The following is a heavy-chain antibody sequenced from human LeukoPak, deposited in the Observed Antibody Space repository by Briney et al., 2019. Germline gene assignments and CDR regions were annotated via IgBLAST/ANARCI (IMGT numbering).Heavy chain of an antibody. D-gene: IGHD4-11*01. J-gene: IGHJ4*02. CDR1: GFTFSSYG. Sequence: PGRSLRLSCAASGFTFSSYGMHWVRQAPGKGLEWVAVISYDGSNKYYADSVKGRFTISRDNSKNTLYLQMNSLRAEDTAVYYCAKERVTYFDYWGQGTLVTVSS. V-gene: IGHV3-30*18. CDR2: ISYDGSNK. CDR3: AKERVTYFDY.